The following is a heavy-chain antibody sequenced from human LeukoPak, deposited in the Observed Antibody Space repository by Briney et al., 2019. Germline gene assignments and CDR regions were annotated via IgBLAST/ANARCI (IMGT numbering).Heavy chain of an antibody. D-gene: IGHD4-23*01. CDR2: IYYSGST. CDR3: ARVDYGDNFGPPDY. J-gene: IGHJ4*02. V-gene: IGHV4-39*07. Sequence: PSETVSLTCTVSGDSISSRSYCWGWIRQPPGKGLEWIGSIYYSGSTYYNPPLKSRVTISVDTSKNQFSLGLRSVTAADTAVYYCARVDYGDNFGPPDYWGQGTLVTVSS. CDR1: GDSISSRSYC.